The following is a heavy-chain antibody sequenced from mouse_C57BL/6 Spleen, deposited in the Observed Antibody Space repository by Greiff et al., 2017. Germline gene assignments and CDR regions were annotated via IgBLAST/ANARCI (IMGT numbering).Heavy chain of an antibody. J-gene: IGHJ4*01. V-gene: IGHV10-3*01. CDR2: IRSKSSNYAT. CDR1: GFTFNTYA. D-gene: IGHD2-3*01. CDR3: VRDDPRWLLEAMDY. Sequence: EVHLVESGGGLVQPKGSLKLSCAASGFTFNTYAMHWVRQAPGKGLEWVARIRSKSSNYATYYADSVKDRFTISRDDSQSMLYLQMNNLKTEDTAMYYCVRDDPRWLLEAMDYWGQGTSVTVSS.